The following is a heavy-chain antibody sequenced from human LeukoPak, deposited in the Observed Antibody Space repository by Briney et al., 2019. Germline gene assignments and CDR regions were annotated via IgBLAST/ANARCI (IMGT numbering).Heavy chain of an antibody. J-gene: IGHJ4*02. D-gene: IGHD1-1*01. CDR2: ISYDGSNK. CDR3: AKKPFPPTEIQTNFDY. Sequence: GGSLRLSCAASGFTFSSYAMHWVRQAPGKGLEWVAVISYDGSNKYYADSVKGRFTISRDNSKNTLYLQMNSLRAEDTAVYYCAKKPFPPTEIQTNFDYWGQGTLVTVSS. CDR1: GFTFSSYA. V-gene: IGHV3-30-3*02.